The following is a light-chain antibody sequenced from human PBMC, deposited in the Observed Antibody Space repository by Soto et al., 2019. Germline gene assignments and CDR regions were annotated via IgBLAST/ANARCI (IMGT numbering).Light chain of an antibody. V-gene: IGLV1-47*01. CDR3: AAWDDSLRGVV. J-gene: IGLJ2*01. CDR1: LSNIGSNF. CDR2: RNN. Sequence: QSVLTQPPSASGTPGQRVTISCSGSLSNIGSNFIYWYQQLPGSAPKLLINRNNERPSGVPDRFSGSKSGTSASLAISGLRSEDEADYHCAAWDDSLRGVVFGGGTKLTDL.